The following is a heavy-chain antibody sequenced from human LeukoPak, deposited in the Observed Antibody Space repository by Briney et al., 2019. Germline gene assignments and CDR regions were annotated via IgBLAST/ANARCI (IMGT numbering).Heavy chain of an antibody. V-gene: IGHV3-48*01. J-gene: IGHJ1*01. Sequence: GGSLRLSCAASGFTFSSYSMNWVRQAPGKGLEWVSYISSSSSTIYYADSVKGRFTISRDNSKNTLYLQMNSLRAEDTAVYYCANTPDSSSWYPYFQHWGQGTLVTVSS. CDR2: ISSSSSTI. CDR3: ANTPDSSSWYPYFQH. CDR1: GFTFSSYS. D-gene: IGHD6-13*01.